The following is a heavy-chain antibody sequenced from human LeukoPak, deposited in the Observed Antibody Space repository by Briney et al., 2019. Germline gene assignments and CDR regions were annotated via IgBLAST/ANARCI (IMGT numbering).Heavy chain of an antibody. CDR1: GGTFSSYA. CDR3: ARDRSSALLYSSSWYGDAFDI. D-gene: IGHD6-13*01. V-gene: IGHV1-69*13. CDR2: IIPIFGTA. J-gene: IGHJ3*02. Sequence: SVKVSCKASGGTFSSYAISWVRQAPGQGLEWMGGIIPIFGTANYAQKFQGRVTITADESTSTAYMELSSLRSEDTAVYYCARDRSSALLYSSSWYGDAFDIWGQGTMVTVSS.